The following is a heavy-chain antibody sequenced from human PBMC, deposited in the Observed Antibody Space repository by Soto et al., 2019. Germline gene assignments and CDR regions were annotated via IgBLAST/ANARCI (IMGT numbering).Heavy chain of an antibody. D-gene: IGHD6-13*01. CDR2: ISGRGGTT. V-gene: IGHV3-23*01. Sequence: GGSLRLSCAASGITFSYYDMSWVRQAPGKGLEWVSTISGRGGTTDYADSVKGRFTISGDNSKNTLHLQMNSLRAEDTAVYYCANILPGITAAGTRDYWGPGTLVTVSS. CDR1: GITFSYYD. CDR3: ANILPGITAAGTRDY. J-gene: IGHJ4*02.